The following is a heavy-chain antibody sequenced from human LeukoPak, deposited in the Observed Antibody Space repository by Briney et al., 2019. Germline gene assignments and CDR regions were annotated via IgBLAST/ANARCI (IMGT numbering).Heavy chain of an antibody. V-gene: IGHV4-61*09. CDR1: GGSFSSGTYY. D-gene: IGHD5-12*01. CDR3: ARVVPTMSKTFDY. CDR2: ISTSGSS. J-gene: IGHJ4*02. Sequence: SETLSLTCTVSGGSFSSGTYYWNWIRQPAGKGLEWIGHISTSGSSNSNPSLKSRVTMSVDTSKNQFSLNLTSLTAADTAVYYCARVVPTMSKTFDYWGQGTPVTVSS.